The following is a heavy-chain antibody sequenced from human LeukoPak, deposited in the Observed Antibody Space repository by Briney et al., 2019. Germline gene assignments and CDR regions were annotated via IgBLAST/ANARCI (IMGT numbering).Heavy chain of an antibody. J-gene: IGHJ3*02. V-gene: IGHV3-23*01. CDR3: VKDLLIGYCSSTSCYWDAFDI. Sequence: GGSLRLSCAASGFTFSSYAMSWVRQAPGKGLEWVSAISGSGGSTYYADSVKGRFTISRDNSKNTLYLQMNSLRAEDTAVYYCVKDLLIGYCSSTSCYWDAFDIWGQGTMVTVSS. CDR1: GFTFSSYA. CDR2: ISGSGGST. D-gene: IGHD2-2*01.